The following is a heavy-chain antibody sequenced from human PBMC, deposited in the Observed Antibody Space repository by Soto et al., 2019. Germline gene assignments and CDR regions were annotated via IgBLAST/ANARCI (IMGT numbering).Heavy chain of an antibody. CDR1: GGSISSYY. J-gene: IGHJ5*02. Sequence: PSETLSLTCTASGGSISSYYWSWIRQPPGKGLEWIGYIYYSGSTNYNPSLKSRVTISVDTSKNQFSLKLSSVTAADTAVYYCARVLGTTSLVWFDPWGQGTLVTVSS. CDR2: IYYSGST. CDR3: ARVLGTTSLVWFDP. D-gene: IGHD1-7*01. V-gene: IGHV4-59*01.